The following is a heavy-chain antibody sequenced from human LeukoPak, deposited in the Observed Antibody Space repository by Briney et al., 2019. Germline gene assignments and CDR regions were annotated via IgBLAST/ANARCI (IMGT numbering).Heavy chain of an antibody. V-gene: IGHV3-43*01. CDR1: GLTLDEYS. CDR3: VKDGLQYCTSTSCYAFQS. J-gene: IGHJ4*02. D-gene: IGHD2-2*01. CDR2: ITWKGGAT. Sequence: QPRGSLRHSCAGSGLTLDEYSMHWGPQAPRKSLEWDSLITWKGGATFYADSVKGRFPTYRDNKNNSLYLQMHSMRTEDTALYFCVKDGLQYCTSTSCYAFQSWGQGTLVTVSS.